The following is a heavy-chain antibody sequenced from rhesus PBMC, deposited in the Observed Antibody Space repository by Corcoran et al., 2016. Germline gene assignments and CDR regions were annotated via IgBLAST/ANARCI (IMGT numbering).Heavy chain of an antibody. Sequence: EVQLVQSGAEVKKPGASVKIPCKASGYTFTDYYLHWVRQAPGKGLEGVGRVDHQDVEAINAQKYQGRVTITANTTTDTAYMELSSLRSEDTAVYYCATRWVLWGQGVLVTVSS. CDR1: GYTFTDYY. CDR3: ATRWVL. V-gene: IGHV1-111*02. CDR2: VDHQDVEA. J-gene: IGHJ4*01. D-gene: IGHD5-24*01.